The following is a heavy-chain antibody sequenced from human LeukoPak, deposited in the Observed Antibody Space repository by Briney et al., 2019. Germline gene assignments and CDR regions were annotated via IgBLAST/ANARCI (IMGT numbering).Heavy chain of an antibody. CDR2: MNPNSGNT. V-gene: IGHV1-8*01. Sequence: GASVKVSCKASGYTFTSYDINWVRQATGQGLEWMGWMNPNSGNTGYAQRFQGRVTMTRNTSISTAYMELSSLRSEDTAVYYCARGFSSGWYPVRYYYYGMDVWGQGTTVTVSS. J-gene: IGHJ6*02. CDR3: ARGFSSGWYPVRYYYYGMDV. CDR1: GYTFTSYD. D-gene: IGHD6-19*01.